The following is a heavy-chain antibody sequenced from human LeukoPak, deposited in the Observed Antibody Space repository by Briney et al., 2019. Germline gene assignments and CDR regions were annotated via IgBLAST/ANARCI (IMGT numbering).Heavy chain of an antibody. D-gene: IGHD2-15*01. CDR2: IYTSGST. Sequence: SETLSLTCTVSGGSISSYYWSWIRQPAGKGLEWVGRIYTSGSTNYNPSLKSRVTMSVDTSKNQFSLKLSSVTAADTAVYYCARLVVVAATDPFDYWGQGTLVTVSS. V-gene: IGHV4-4*07. CDR1: GGSISSYY. CDR3: ARLVVVAATDPFDY. J-gene: IGHJ4*02.